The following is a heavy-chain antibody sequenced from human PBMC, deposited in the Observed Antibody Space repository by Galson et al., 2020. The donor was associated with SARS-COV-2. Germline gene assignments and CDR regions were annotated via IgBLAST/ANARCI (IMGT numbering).Heavy chain of an antibody. V-gene: IGHV3-21*01. CDR2: ISTSSSYT. Sequence: GESLKISCAASGFPFSTYSMNWVRLAPGKGLEWVSSISTSSSYTYYVDSVKGRFSISRDNPRNSLYLQMNSLRAEDTAVYYCARDEGIRGYNYGRLYYGMDVWGQVTTLTVSS. D-gene: IGHD5-18*01. J-gene: IGHJ6*02. CDR1: GFPFSTYS. CDR3: ARDEGIRGYNYGRLYYGMDV.